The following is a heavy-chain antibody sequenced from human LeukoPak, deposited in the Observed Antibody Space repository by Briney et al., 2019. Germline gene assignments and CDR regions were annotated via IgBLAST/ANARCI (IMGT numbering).Heavy chain of an antibody. CDR1: GYTFTGYY. V-gene: IGHV1-18*04. Sequence: VASVKVSCKASGYTFTGYYMHWVRQAPGQGLEWMGWISAYNGNTNYAQKLQGRVTMTTDTSTSTAYMELRSLRSDDTAVYYCARDSVELEDNGFFDYWGQGTLVTVSS. J-gene: IGHJ4*02. CDR3: ARDSVELEDNGFFDY. CDR2: ISAYNGNT. D-gene: IGHD1-1*01.